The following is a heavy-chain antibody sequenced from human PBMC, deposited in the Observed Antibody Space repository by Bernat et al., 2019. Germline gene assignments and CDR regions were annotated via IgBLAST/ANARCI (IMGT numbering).Heavy chain of an antibody. V-gene: IGHV3-7*03. Sequence: EVQLVESGGGLVQPGGSLRLSCAASGFTFSSYWMSWVRQAPGKGLEWVANIKQDGSEKYYVDSVKGRFTISRDNAKNSLYLQMNSLRAEDTAVYYCAREWGRYDLWSGYWDYYYYGMDVWGQGTTVTVSS. CDR2: IKQDGSEK. D-gene: IGHD3-3*01. J-gene: IGHJ6*02. CDR1: GFTFSSYW. CDR3: AREWGRYDLWSGYWDYYYYGMDV.